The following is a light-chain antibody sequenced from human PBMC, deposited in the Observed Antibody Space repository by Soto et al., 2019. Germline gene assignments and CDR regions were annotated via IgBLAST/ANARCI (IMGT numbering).Light chain of an antibody. Sequence: DIQMTQSPSSLSASVGDRVTITCRARQSISSYLNWYQQKPGKAPKLLIYAASSLQSGVPSRFSGSGSGTDFTLTISSLQPEDFATYYCPQSYSTPRTFGPGNKVDIK. CDR2: AAS. CDR3: PQSYSTPRT. CDR1: QSISSY. V-gene: IGKV1-39*01. J-gene: IGKJ3*01.